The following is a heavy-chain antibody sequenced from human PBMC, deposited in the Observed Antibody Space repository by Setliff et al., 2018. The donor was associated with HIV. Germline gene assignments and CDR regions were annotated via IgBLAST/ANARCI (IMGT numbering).Heavy chain of an antibody. CDR1: GGSFSNSYYF. V-gene: IGHV4-39*01. CDR3: ARHLGYASPHDTFDL. D-gene: IGHD2-2*01. Sequence: PSETLSLTCNVSGGSFSNSYYFWGWIRQPPGKGPEWIGSISYSGSTYYNPSLKSRVTMSVDTSNSHFSLKLASVTAADTAVYYCARHLGYASPHDTFDLWGQGTMVTVSS. CDR2: ISYSGST. J-gene: IGHJ3*01.